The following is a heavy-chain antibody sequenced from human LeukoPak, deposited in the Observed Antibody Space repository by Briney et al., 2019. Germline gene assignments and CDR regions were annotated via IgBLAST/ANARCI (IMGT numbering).Heavy chain of an antibody. CDR2: IYSGGST. CDR1: GFTVSNNY. V-gene: IGHV3-53*01. Sequence: GGSLKLSCAASGFTVSNNYMSWVRQAPGKGLEWVSIIYSGGSTYYADSVKGRFTISRGNSRNTVYLQMNNLRAEDTAIYYCARGFNSGWYGAYWGQGTLVTVSS. J-gene: IGHJ4*02. D-gene: IGHD6-19*01. CDR3: ARGFNSGWYGAY.